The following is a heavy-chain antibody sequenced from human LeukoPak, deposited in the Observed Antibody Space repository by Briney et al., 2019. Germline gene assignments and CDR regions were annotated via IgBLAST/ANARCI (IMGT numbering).Heavy chain of an antibody. D-gene: IGHD3-9*01. CDR3: ARGELRYFDWLLRGTYFDY. Sequence: KPSETLSLTCAVYGGSFSGCYWSWIRQPPGKGLEWIGEINHIGSTNYNPSLKSRVTISVDTSKNQFSLKLSSVTAADTAVYYCARGELRYFDWLLRGTYFDYWGQGTLVTVSS. V-gene: IGHV4-34*01. CDR1: GGSFSGCY. CDR2: INHIGST. J-gene: IGHJ4*02.